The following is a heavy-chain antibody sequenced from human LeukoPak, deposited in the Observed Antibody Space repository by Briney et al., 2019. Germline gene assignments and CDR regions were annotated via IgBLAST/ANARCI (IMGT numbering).Heavy chain of an antibody. CDR3: ARDSVPAAIHYHYMDV. D-gene: IGHD2-2*01. V-gene: IGHV1-2*02. CDR2: INPNSGGT. CDR1: GYTFTGYY. Sequence: GASVKVSCTASGYTFTGYYMHWVRQAPGQGLEWMGWINPNSGGTNYAQKFQGRVTMTRDTTSSTAYMELSRLRSDYTAVYYCARDSVPAAIHYHYMDVWGKGTTVTVSS. J-gene: IGHJ6*03.